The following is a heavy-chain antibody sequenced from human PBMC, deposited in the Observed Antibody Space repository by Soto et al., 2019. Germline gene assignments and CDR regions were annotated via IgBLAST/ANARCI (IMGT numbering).Heavy chain of an antibody. CDR1: GFTFSSYA. Sequence: GGSLRLSCAASGFTFSSYAMHWVRQAPGKGLEWVAVISYDGSNKYYADSVKGRFTISRDNSKNTLYLQMNSLRAEDTAVYYCARVEYFGYSSSWYYFDYWGQGTLVTVSS. J-gene: IGHJ4*02. V-gene: IGHV3-30-3*01. CDR2: ISYDGSNK. CDR3: ARVEYFGYSSSWYYFDY. D-gene: IGHD6-13*01.